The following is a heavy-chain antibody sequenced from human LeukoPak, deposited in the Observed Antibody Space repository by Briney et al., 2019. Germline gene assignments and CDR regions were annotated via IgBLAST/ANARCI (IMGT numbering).Heavy chain of an antibody. D-gene: IGHD2-2*01. CDR3: AREGKDCSSTSCCFYDAFDI. CDR1: GYTFTSYG. CDR2: ISAYNGNT. V-gene: IGHV1-18*01. Sequence: ASVKVSCKASGYTFTSYGISWVRQAPGQGLEWMGWISAYNGNTNYAQKLQGRVTMTTDTSTSTAYMELRSLRSDDTAVYYCAREGKDCSSTSCCFYDAFDIWGQGTMVTVSS. J-gene: IGHJ3*02.